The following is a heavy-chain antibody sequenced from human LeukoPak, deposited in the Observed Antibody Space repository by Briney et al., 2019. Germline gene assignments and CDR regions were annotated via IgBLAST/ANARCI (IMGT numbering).Heavy chain of an antibody. J-gene: IGHJ4*02. CDR2: INHSGST. V-gene: IGHV4-34*01. CDR3: ARGRGGYYYGSGSYYDY. CDR1: GGSINSYY. D-gene: IGHD3-10*01. Sequence: PSETLSLTCTVSGGSINSYYWSWIRQPPGKGLEWIGEINHSGSTNYNPSLKSRVTISVDTSKNQFSLKLSSVTAADTAVYYCARGRGGYYYGSGSYYDYWGQGTLVTVSS.